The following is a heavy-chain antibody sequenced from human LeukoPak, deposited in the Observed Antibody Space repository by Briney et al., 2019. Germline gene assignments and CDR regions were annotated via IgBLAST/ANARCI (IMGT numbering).Heavy chain of an antibody. CDR1: GFTVSSNY. Sequence: QPGGSLRLSCAASGFTVSSNYMSWVRQAPGKGLEWVANIKQDGSEKYYVDSVKGRYTISRDNAKNSLYLQMNSLRAEDTAVYYCARWDSYGSGSYFGIDYWGQGTLVTVSS. CDR3: ARWDSYGSGSYFGIDY. J-gene: IGHJ4*02. CDR2: IKQDGSEK. V-gene: IGHV3-7*01. D-gene: IGHD3-10*01.